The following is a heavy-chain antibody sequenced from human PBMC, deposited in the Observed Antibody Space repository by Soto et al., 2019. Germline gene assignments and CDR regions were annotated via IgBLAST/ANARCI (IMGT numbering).Heavy chain of an antibody. J-gene: IGHJ5*02. Sequence: SSETLSLACAASGLSISRGGYSWSWIRQPPGKGLEWIGYIYHSGSTYYNPSLKSRVTISVDRSKNQFSLKLSSVTAADTAVYYCARQDTVTTRSGVRNRFDPWGQGTLVNVYS. D-gene: IGHD4-17*01. CDR2: IYHSGST. V-gene: IGHV4-30-2*01. CDR1: GLSISRGGYS. CDR3: ARQDTVTTRSGVRNRFDP.